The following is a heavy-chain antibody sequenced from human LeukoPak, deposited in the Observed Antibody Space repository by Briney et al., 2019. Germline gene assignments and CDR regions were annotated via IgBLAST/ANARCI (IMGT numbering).Heavy chain of an antibody. CDR1: GYTFTSYY. CDR3: ARSRRFLEWLPPDY. Sequence: GASVKVSCKASGYTFTSYYMHWVRQAPGQGLEWMGGIIPIFGTANYAQKFQGRVTITADESTSTAYMELSSLRSEDTAVYYCARSRRFLEWLPPDYWGQGTLVTVSS. CDR2: IIPIFGTA. V-gene: IGHV1-69*13. J-gene: IGHJ4*02. D-gene: IGHD3-3*01.